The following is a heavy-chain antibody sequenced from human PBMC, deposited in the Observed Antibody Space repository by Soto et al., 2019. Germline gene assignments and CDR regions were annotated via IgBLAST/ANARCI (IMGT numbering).Heavy chain of an antibody. D-gene: IGHD1-1*01. CDR1: GFTFSNAW. J-gene: IGHJ6*03. CDR2: IKSKTDGGTT. Sequence: GGSLRLSCAASGFTFSNAWMSWVRQAPGKGLEWVGRIKSKTDGGTTDYAAPVKGRFTISRDDSKNTLYLQMNSLKTEDTAVYYCTTGRDWNPGFSSYYMDVWGKGTTVTVSS. CDR3: TTGRDWNPGFSSYYMDV. V-gene: IGHV3-15*01.